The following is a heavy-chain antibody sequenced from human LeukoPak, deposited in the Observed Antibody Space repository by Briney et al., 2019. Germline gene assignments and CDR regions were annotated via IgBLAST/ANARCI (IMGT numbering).Heavy chain of an antibody. CDR3: ARGHPRQNFVGATSYNWFDP. D-gene: IGHD1-26*01. CDR2: ISAYNGNT. V-gene: IGHV1-18*01. J-gene: IGHJ5*02. Sequence: ASVKVSCKASGYTFTSYGISWVRQAPGQGLECMGWISAYNGNTNYAQKLQGRVTMTTDTSTSTAYMELRSLRSDDTAVYYCARGHPRQNFVGATSYNWFDPWGQGTLVTVSS. CDR1: GYTFTSYG.